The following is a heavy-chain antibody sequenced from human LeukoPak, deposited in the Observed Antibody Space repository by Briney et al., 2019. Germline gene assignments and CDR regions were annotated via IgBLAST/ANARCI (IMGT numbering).Heavy chain of an antibody. J-gene: IGHJ4*02. V-gene: IGHV4-61*09. CDR1: GGSISSGNYY. CDR2: IYTSGST. D-gene: IGHD3-3*01. CDR3: AREGYDPL. Sequence: PSQTLSLTCTVSGGSISSGNYYWSWIRQPAGKGLEWIGHIYTSGSTNYNPSLKSRVTISVDTSKNQFSLKLSSLTAADTALYFCAREGYDPLWGQEPLVTVPS.